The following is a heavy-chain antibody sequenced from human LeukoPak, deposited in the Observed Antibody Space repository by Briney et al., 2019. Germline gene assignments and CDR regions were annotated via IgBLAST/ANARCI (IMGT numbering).Heavy chain of an antibody. V-gene: IGHV1-18*01. CDR1: GYTFTSYG. J-gene: IGHJ5*02. Sequence: GASVKVSCKASGYTFTSYGISWVRQAPGQGLEWMGWISAYNGNTNYAQKLQGRVTMTTDTSTSTAYMELRSLRSDDTAVYYCARFSGYYDSSGYYQFDPWGQGTLVTVSS. CDR2: ISAYNGNT. CDR3: ARFSGYYDSSGYYQFDP. D-gene: IGHD3-22*01.